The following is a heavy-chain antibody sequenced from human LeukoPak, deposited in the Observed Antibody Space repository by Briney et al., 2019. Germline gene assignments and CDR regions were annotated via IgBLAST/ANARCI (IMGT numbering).Heavy chain of an antibody. Sequence: ASVKVSCKASGYTFTGYYMHWVRQAPGQGLEWMGWINPNSGGTNYAQKFQGRVTMTRDTSISTAYMELSRLRSDDTAVYCCARDRGDYGDSRNFDYWGQGTLVTVSS. CDR2: INPNSGGT. CDR1: GYTFTGYY. J-gene: IGHJ4*02. CDR3: ARDRGDYGDSRNFDY. V-gene: IGHV1-2*02. D-gene: IGHD4-17*01.